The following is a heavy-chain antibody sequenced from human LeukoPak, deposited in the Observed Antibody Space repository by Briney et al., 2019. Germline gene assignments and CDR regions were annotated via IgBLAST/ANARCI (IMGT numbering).Heavy chain of an antibody. CDR2: ISSSGSTI. CDR1: GFTFSDYY. CDR3: ARALCSSNSCYWGFDY. V-gene: IGHV3-11*04. D-gene: IGHD2-2*01. Sequence: GGSLRLSCAASGFTFSDYYMSWIRQAPGKGLEWVSYISSSGSTIFYADSVKGRFTISRDNAKNSLYLQMNSLRAEDTAVYYCARALCSSNSCYWGFDYWGQGTLVTVSS. J-gene: IGHJ4*02.